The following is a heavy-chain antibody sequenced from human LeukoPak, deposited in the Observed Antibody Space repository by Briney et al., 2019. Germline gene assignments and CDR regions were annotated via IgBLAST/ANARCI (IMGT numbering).Heavy chain of an antibody. CDR1: GFTFSSYE. D-gene: IGHD5-18*01. CDR2: IGSSGSTI. J-gene: IGHJ3*02. Sequence: QPGGSLRLSCAASGFTFSSYEMNWVRQAPGKGLEWVSYIGSSGSTIYYADSVKGRFTISRDNAKNSLYLQMNSLRAEDTAVYYCARARGYSYGSDAFDIWGQGTMVTVSS. CDR3: ARARGYSYGSDAFDI. V-gene: IGHV3-48*03.